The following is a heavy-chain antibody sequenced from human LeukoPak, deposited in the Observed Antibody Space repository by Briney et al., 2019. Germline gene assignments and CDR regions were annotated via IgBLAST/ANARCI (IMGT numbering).Heavy chain of an antibody. J-gene: IGHJ3*02. Sequence: GGSLRLSCAASGYTFTGYYIHWVRQAPGQGLEWVAWINPNSGDTHYAQNFQGRVTMTRDTSISTASMDLSRLRSDDTAVYYCARAPKNDAYDIWGRGTMVTVSS. CDR1: GYTFTGYY. CDR2: INPNSGDT. V-gene: IGHV1-2*02. CDR3: ARAPKNDAYDI.